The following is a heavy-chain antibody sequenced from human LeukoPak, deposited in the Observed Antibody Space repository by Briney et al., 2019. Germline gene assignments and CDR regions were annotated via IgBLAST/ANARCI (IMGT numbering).Heavy chain of an antibody. D-gene: IGHD3-10*01. J-gene: IGHJ6*02. CDR3: ARVSGTIRVWPQPFGDGMDV. V-gene: IGHV3-23*01. CDR1: GFTFSSYA. CDR2: ISGSGRST. Sequence: GGSLRLSCAASGFTFSSYAMHWVRQAPGKGLECVSAISGSGRSTYYADSVKGRFTISRDNSKNTLYLQMNSLRAEDTAVYYCARVSGTIRVWPQPFGDGMDVWGQGTTVTVSS.